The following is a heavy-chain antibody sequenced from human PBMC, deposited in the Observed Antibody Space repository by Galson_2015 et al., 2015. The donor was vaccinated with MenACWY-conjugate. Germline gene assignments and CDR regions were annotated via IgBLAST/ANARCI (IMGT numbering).Heavy chain of an antibody. CDR3: ARVASTRGFSYGFDY. D-gene: IGHD5-18*01. Sequence: SLRLSCAASEFSLSDFYMGWIRQAPGKGLEWIAYISSSSRYINHADSVKGRFTISRDNAQDTLYLQMDSLGVEDTALYYCARVASTRGFSYGFDYWGQGALVIVSS. CDR2: ISSSSRYI. CDR1: EFSLSDFY. J-gene: IGHJ4*02. V-gene: IGHV3-11*06.